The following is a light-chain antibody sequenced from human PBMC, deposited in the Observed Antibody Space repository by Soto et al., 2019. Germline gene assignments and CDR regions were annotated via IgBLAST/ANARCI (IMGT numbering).Light chain of an antibody. J-gene: IGKJ1*01. Sequence: DIQMTQSPSTLSASVGDTVTITCRASQSISAWLAWYQQKPGKAPKLLIYKASSLESGVPSRFSGSGSGTEFTLTISSLQPDDFATYYCQQYNNYGSWTFGQVTKVEIK. CDR3: QQYNNYGSWT. CDR2: KAS. V-gene: IGKV1-5*03. CDR1: QSISAW.